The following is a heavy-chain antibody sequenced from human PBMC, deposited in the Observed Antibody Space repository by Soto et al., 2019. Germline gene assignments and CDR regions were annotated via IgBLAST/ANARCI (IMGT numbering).Heavy chain of an antibody. D-gene: IGHD3-22*01. CDR3: ARLGGYYHSLDT. Sequence: SETLSLTCTVSGGSINNYYWTWIRQPPGMGLEWIGYVYYTGTTSYNPSLKSRVTISIDGSKSQISLKLSSVTAGDTAFYYCARLGGYYHSLDTWGQGTLVTVSS. CDR1: GGSINNYY. V-gene: IGHV4-59*08. CDR2: VYYTGTT. J-gene: IGHJ5*02.